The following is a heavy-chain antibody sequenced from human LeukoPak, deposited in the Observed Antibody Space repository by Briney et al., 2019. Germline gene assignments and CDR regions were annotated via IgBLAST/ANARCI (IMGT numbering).Heavy chain of an antibody. J-gene: IGHJ4*02. V-gene: IGHV1-8*03. Sequence: ASVKVSCKASGYTFTSYDINWVRQATGQGLEWMGWMNPNSGNTGYAQKFQGRVTITRNTSISTAYMELSSLRSEDTAVYYCARVCGNTMVRGGGNPHDYWGQGTLVTVSS. CDR3: ARVCGNTMVRGGGNPHDY. CDR1: GYTFTSYD. CDR2: MNPNSGNT. D-gene: IGHD3-10*01.